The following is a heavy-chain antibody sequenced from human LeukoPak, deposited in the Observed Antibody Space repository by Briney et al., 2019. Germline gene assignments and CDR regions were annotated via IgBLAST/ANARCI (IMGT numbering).Heavy chain of an antibody. J-gene: IGHJ5*02. CDR2: INPNSGGT. V-gene: IGHV1-2*02. CDR3: ARGRYYYDSSGRLRNNWFDP. Sequence: GASVKVSCKASGYTFTGYYMHWVRQAPGQGLEWMGWINPNSGGTNYAQKFQGRVTMTRDTSISTAYMELSRLRSDDTAVYYCARGRYYYDSSGRLRNNWFDPWGQGTLVTVSS. CDR1: GYTFTGYY. D-gene: IGHD3-22*01.